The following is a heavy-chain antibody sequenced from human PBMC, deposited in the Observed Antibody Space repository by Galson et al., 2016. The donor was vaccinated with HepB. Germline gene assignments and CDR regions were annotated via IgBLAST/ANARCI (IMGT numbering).Heavy chain of an antibody. CDR3: ARASSSSSWYLPGDYYDMDV. D-gene: IGHD6-13*01. J-gene: IGHJ6*02. Sequence: SLRLSCAASGFTFSSYSMNWVRQVPGKGLEWVSSISTRTSYIDYADSVKGRFTISRDNAKNSLYLQMNSLRAEDTAVYYCARASSSSSWYLPGDYYDMDVWGQGTTVTVSS. V-gene: IGHV3-21*01. CDR2: ISTRTSYI. CDR1: GFTFSSYS.